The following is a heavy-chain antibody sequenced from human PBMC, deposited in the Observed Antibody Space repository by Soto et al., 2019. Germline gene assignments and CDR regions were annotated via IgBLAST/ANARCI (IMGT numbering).Heavy chain of an antibody. D-gene: IGHD2-15*01. CDR1: GGTFSSYT. J-gene: IGHJ4*02. Sequence: QVQLVQSGAEVKKPGSSVKVSCKASGGTFSSYTISWVRQAPGQGLEWMGRIIPILGIANYAQKFQGRVTITADKSTSTAYMELSSLRSEDTAVYYCARGRGYCSGGSCYSGDYWGQGTLVTVSS. CDR2: IIPILGIA. CDR3: ARGRGYCSGGSCYSGDY. V-gene: IGHV1-69*02.